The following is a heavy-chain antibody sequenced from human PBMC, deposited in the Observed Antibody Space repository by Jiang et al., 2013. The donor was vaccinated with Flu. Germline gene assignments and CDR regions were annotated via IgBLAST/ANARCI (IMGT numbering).Heavy chain of an antibody. D-gene: IGHD3-3*01. CDR3: ARPDVEYDFWSGYPNGAFDY. CDR2: IYPGDSDT. Sequence: AEVKKPGESLKISCKGSGYSFTSYWIGWVRQMPGKGLEWMGIIYPGDSDTRYSPSFQGQVTISADKSISTAYLQWSSLKASDTAMYYCARPDVEYDFWSGYPNGAFDYWGQGTLVTVSS. V-gene: IGHV5-51*03. CDR1: GYSFTSYW. J-gene: IGHJ4*02.